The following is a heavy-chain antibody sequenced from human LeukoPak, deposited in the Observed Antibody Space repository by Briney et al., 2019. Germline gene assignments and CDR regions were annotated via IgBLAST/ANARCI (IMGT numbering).Heavy chain of an antibody. CDR1: GFTFSTYA. J-gene: IGHJ4*02. Sequence: GGSLRLSCAASGFTFSTYAMSWVRQAPGKGLEWVANIKQDGSEKYYVDSVKGRFTISRDNAKNSLYLQMNSLRAEDTAVYYCAKRVVVTASGGYDYWGQGTLVTVSS. V-gene: IGHV3-7*05. D-gene: IGHD2-21*02. CDR3: AKRVVVTASGGYDY. CDR2: IKQDGSEK.